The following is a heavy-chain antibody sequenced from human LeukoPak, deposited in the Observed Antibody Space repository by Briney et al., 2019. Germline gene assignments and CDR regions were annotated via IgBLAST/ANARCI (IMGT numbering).Heavy chain of an antibody. Sequence: GGSLRLSCAASGFTFSDYSMNWVRQAPGKGLEWVSSISTGFTYVYYADSVKGRFTISRDNAKNSLYLQMNSLRAEDTAVYYCARGGLRYCRGGSCANWFDPWGQGTLVTVSS. CDR1: GFTFSDYS. CDR2: ISTGFTYV. D-gene: IGHD2-15*01. V-gene: IGHV3-21*01. J-gene: IGHJ5*02. CDR3: ARGGLRYCRGGSCANWFDP.